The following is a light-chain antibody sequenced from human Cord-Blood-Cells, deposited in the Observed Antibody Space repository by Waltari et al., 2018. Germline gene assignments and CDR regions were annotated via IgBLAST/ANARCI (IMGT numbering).Light chain of an antibody. CDR2: DVS. J-gene: IGLJ1*01. CDR3: SSYTSSSTLYV. CDR1: SSDVGGYNY. Sequence: QSALTQPASVSGSPGQSLTISCTGTSSDVGGYNYVSWYQQHPGKAPKRMIYDVSNRPSGVSNRFSGSKSGNTASLTISGLQAEDEADYYCSSYTSSSTLYVFGTGTKVTVL. V-gene: IGLV2-14*01.